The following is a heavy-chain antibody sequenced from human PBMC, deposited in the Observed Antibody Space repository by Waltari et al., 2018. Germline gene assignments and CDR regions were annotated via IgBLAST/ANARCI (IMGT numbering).Heavy chain of an antibody. CDR2: ISSYGSTI. D-gene: IGHD2-2*01. CDR1: GFTFSSYE. Sequence: EVQLVVSGGGLVQPGGSLRLSCAASGFTFSSYEMNWVRQAPGTGLGWVSYISSYGSTIYYADSVRGRFTISRDKGKNSLYLQMNSLRAEDTAVYYCARSDIVVVPAAMMDRGNVDLWGRGTLVTVSS. J-gene: IGHJ2*01. CDR3: ARSDIVVVPAAMMDRGNVDL. V-gene: IGHV3-48*03.